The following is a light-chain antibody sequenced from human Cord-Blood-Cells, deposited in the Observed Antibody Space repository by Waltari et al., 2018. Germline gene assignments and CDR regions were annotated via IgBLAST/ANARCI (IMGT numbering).Light chain of an antibody. Sequence: QSVLTQPPSASGTPGQRVTISCSGSSSNIGSNPVNWYQQLPGTAPKLRIYSNNRRPSGVPDRFSGSKSGTSASLAISGLQSEDEADYYCAAWDDSLNGVVFGGGTKLTVL. V-gene: IGLV1-44*01. CDR1: SSNIGSNP. CDR3: AAWDDSLNGVV. CDR2: SNN. J-gene: IGLJ2*01.